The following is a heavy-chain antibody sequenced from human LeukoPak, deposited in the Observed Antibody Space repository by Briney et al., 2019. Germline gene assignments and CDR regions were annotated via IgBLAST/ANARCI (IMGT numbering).Heavy chain of an antibody. D-gene: IGHD3-9*01. V-gene: IGHV4-30-4*08. CDR3: ARAYDILTGDAFDI. CDR1: GGSINNDDYY. Sequence: SQTLSLTCTVSGGSINNDDYYWNWIRQPPGKGLEWIGYIYYSGSTYYNPTLRSRVSISIDTSKNLFSLKLSSVTAADTAVYYCARAYDILTGDAFDIWGQGTMVTVSS. J-gene: IGHJ3*02. CDR2: IYYSGST.